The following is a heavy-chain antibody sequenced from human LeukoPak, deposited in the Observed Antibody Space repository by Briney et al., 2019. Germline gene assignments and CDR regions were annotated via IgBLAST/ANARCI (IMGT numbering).Heavy chain of an antibody. V-gene: IGHV1-24*01. CDR2: FDPEDGET. J-gene: IGHJ4*02. D-gene: IGHD3-16*02. CDR1: GYTLTELS. CDR3: ARSMITFGGVIVTRGYYFDY. Sequence: GASVKVSCKVSGYTLTELSMHWVRQAPGKGLEWMGGFDPEDGETIYAQKFQGRVTMTEDTSTDTAYMELSSLRSEDTAVYYCARSMITFGGVIVTRGYYFDYWGQGTLVTVSS.